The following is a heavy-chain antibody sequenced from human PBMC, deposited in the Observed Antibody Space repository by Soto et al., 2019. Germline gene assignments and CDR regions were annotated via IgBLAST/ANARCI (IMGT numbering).Heavy chain of an antibody. CDR1: GYSFRHFW. D-gene: IGHD2-8*01. CDR3: ARQYGVSLDY. CDR2: IYPGDSDT. J-gene: IGHJ4*02. Sequence: PGESVTICCMVSGYSFRHFWIGWVRQMPGRGLEWMGIIYPGDSDTKYTPSFQGQVTISVDRSISTAYLQWSSLKASDTAIYYCARQYGVSLDYWGQGTLVTVSS. V-gene: IGHV5-51*01.